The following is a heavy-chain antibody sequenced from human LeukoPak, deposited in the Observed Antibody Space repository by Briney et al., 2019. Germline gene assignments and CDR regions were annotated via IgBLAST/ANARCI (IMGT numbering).Heavy chain of an antibody. CDR1: GSSISSYY. V-gene: IGHV4-59*01. J-gene: IGHJ6*02. CDR3: ARNYCGGGSCYSNYYYYYGMDV. Sequence: SEPLSLTCTVSGSSISSYYWSWSRKPPGKGLEWIGYIYYSGRTNYNPSLKSRVTISVDTSKNQFSLNLSSVTAADTAVYYCARNYCGGGSCYSNYYYYYGMDVWGQGTTLTVSS. CDR2: IYYSGRT. D-gene: IGHD2-15*01.